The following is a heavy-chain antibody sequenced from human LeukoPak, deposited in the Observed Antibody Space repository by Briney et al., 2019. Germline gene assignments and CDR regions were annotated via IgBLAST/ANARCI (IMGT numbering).Heavy chain of an antibody. CDR1: GYSISSGYY. Sequence: SETLSLTCIVPGYSISSGYYWGWIRQPPGKGLEWIGSIYHSGSTDYNPSLKSRVTISVDTSKNQFSLKLRSVTAADTAVYFCASQQQLVLLDWFDPWGQGTLVTVSS. CDR2: IYHSGST. CDR3: ASQQQLVLLDWFDP. D-gene: IGHD1-1*01. J-gene: IGHJ5*02. V-gene: IGHV4-38-2*02.